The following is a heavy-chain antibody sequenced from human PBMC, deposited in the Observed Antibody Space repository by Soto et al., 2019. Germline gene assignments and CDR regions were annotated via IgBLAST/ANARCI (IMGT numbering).Heavy chain of an antibody. Sequence: QVQVGESGGGVVQPGTSLRLSCAASGITFSNYAMHWVRQAPGKGLEWVAIMTYAGGFMSYGDSVRGRFTISRDKSKNTSYFQENSLIPEETAVCYCARDRYSRAWGADLVIWGQGTMVTVSS. CDR3: ARDRYSRAWGADLVI. V-gene: IGHV3-30*14. CDR1: GITFSNYA. J-gene: IGHJ3*02. D-gene: IGHD6-19*01. CDR2: MTYAGGFM.